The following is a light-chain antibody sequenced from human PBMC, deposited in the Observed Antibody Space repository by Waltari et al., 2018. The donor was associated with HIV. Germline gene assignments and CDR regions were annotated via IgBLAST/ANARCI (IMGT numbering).Light chain of an antibody. V-gene: IGKV1-13*02. CDR3: QQFRSYPRT. CDR2: DAS. Sequence: AIQLTQSPSSLSPFVVDRVTITCRASQGLRNALAWYQQKPGRPPKLLIYDASNLEGGVPSRFSGSFSGTDFNLTISNLQPEDSATYYCQQFRSYPRTFGQGATLEIK. J-gene: IGKJ2*01. CDR1: QGLRNA.